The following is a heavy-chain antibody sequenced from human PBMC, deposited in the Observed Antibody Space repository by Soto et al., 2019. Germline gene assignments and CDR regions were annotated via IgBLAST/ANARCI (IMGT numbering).Heavy chain of an antibody. CDR3: ARGLRYNWNDLLYYYYGMDV. J-gene: IGHJ6*02. CDR1: GGSFSSYA. Sequence: SVKVSCKAAGGSFSSYAISWVRQAPGQGLEWMGGIIPIFGTANYAQKFQGRVTITADKSTSTAYMELSSLRSEDTAVYYCARGLRYNWNDLLYYYYGMDVWGQGTTVTVSS. V-gene: IGHV1-69*06. D-gene: IGHD1-20*01. CDR2: IIPIFGTA.